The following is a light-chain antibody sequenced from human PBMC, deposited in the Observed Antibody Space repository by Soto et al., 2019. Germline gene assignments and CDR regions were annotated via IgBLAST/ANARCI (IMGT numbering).Light chain of an antibody. V-gene: IGLV2-23*02. CDR2: EVD. CDR1: SSVIGSYNV. J-gene: IGLJ1*01. Sequence: QSVLTQPASVSGSPGQSITISCTGTSSVIGSYNVVSWYQQHPGTAPKLMIYEVDKRPSGVSHRFSGSKSGNTASLTISGLQSEDEADYYCCSYARSTTFVFGGGTKVTVL. CDR3: CSYARSTTFV.